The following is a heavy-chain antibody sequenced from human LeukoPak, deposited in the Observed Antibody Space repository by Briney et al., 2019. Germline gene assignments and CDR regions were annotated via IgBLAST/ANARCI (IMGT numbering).Heavy chain of an antibody. Sequence: DPSETLSLTCTVSGGSISSSSYYWGWIRQPPGKGLEWIGSIYYSGSTYYNPSLKSRVTISVDTSKNQFSLKLSSVTAADTAVYYCARHFYGDYEWYYYMDVWGKGTTVTISS. D-gene: IGHD4-17*01. CDR2: IYYSGST. CDR1: GGSISSSSYY. V-gene: IGHV4-39*01. J-gene: IGHJ6*03. CDR3: ARHFYGDYEWYYYMDV.